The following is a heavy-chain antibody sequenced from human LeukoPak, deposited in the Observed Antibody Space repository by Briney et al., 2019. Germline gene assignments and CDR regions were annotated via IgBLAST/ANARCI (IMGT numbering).Heavy chain of an antibody. CDR3: ATKYDFWSGYDY. CDR2: INHSGST. D-gene: IGHD3-3*01. J-gene: IGHJ4*02. Sequence: PSETLPLTCAVYGGSFSGYYWSWIRQPPGKGLEWIGEINHSGSTNYNPSLKSRVTISVDTSKNQFSLKLSSVTAADTAVYYCATKYDFWSGYDYWGQGTLVTVSS. V-gene: IGHV4-34*01. CDR1: GGSFSGYY.